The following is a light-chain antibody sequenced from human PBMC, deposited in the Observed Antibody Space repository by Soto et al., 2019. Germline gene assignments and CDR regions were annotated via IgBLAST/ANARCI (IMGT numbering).Light chain of an antibody. V-gene: IGLV2-23*02. Sequence: QSALTQPASVSGSPGQSITISCTGTSSDVGSYNLVSWYQQHPGQAPKLMIYEVSKRPSGVSNRFAGSKSGNTASLTISGLQAGDEADYYCCSYAGSSNLVFGGGTKVTVL. CDR3: CSYAGSSNLV. CDR1: SSDVGSYNL. J-gene: IGLJ2*01. CDR2: EVS.